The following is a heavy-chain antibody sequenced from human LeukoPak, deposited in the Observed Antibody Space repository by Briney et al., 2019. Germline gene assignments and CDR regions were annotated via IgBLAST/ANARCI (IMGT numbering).Heavy chain of an antibody. J-gene: IGHJ4*02. D-gene: IGHD6-13*01. V-gene: IGHV3-30*04. CDR2: ISYDGSNK. CDR1: GFTFSSYA. CDR3: ALKRSSSGLD. Sequence: GGSLRLSCAASGFTFSSYAMHWVRQAPGKGLEWVAVISYDGSNKYYADSVKGRLTISRDNSKNTLYLQMNSLRAEDTAVYYCALKRSSSGLDWGQGTLVTVSS.